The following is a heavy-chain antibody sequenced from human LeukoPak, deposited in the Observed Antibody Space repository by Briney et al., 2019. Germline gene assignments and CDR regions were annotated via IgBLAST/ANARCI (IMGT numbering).Heavy chain of an antibody. CDR3: ARGPGIPVAGTKGGFDY. CDR2: IYYSGST. V-gene: IGHV4-61*01. CDR1: GGSISSSSYY. J-gene: IGHJ4*02. Sequence: SETLSLTCTVSGGSISSSSYYWSWIRQPPGKGLEWIGYIYYSGSTNYNPSLKSRVTISVDTSKNQFSLKLSSVTAADTAVYYCARGPGIPVAGTKGGFDYWGQGTLVTVSS. D-gene: IGHD6-19*01.